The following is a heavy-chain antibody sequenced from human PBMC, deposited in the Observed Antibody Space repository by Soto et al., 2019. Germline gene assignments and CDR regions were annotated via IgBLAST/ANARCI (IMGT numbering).Heavy chain of an antibody. Sequence: CKASGYTFTGYYMHWVRQAPGQGLEWMGWINPNSGGTNYAQKFQGRVTMTRDTSISTAYMELSRLRSDDTAVYYCASRPFPAKYSSSWSFGMDVWGQGTTVTVSS. CDR2: INPNSGGT. J-gene: IGHJ6*02. CDR1: GYTFTGYY. CDR3: ASRPFPAKYSSSWSFGMDV. V-gene: IGHV1-2*02. D-gene: IGHD6-13*01.